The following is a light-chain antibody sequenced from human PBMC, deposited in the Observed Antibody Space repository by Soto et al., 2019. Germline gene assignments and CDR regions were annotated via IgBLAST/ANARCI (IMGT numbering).Light chain of an antibody. CDR2: DGS. J-gene: IGKJ4*01. CDR1: QSISSW. V-gene: IGKV1-5*01. Sequence: DIPMTQSPSTLSASVGDRVTITCRASQSISSWLAWYQQKPGQAPKLLIYDGSTLESGVPSRFSGSGSGTEFTLTISSLQPYDFATYYCQQYNSYPLTFGGGTKVEIK. CDR3: QQYNSYPLT.